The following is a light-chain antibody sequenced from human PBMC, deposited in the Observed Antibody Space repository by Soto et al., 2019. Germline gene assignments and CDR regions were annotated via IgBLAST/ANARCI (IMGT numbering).Light chain of an antibody. J-gene: IGLJ1*01. V-gene: IGLV2-14*01. CDR1: SRDDGGYNY. CDR3: CSYTTSNTRQIV. Sequence: QPDLNQPASVSGSPGQWITISCTGKSRDDGGYNYVSWYQQHPGKAPKFMIYDVSNRPSGVSNRFSGSKSGNTASLTISGLQAEDEADYYCCSYTTSNTRQIVFGTGTKVTGL. CDR2: DVS.